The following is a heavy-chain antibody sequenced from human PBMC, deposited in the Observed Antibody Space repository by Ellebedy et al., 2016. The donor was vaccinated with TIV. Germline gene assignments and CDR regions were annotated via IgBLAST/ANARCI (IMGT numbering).Heavy chain of an antibody. CDR2: IYHTGSA. V-gene: IGHV4-4*02. CDR3: ASLPDYRVGFVDAPMVWGR. Sequence: SETLSLTCAVSEDYISRSHWWSWVRQPPGKGLEWIGEIYHTGSANYNPSLKSRVTLSVDNSKNQFSLIPTSVTAADTAIYYCASLPDYRVGFVDAPMVWGRWGQGTLVTVSS. J-gene: IGHJ4*02. CDR1: EDYISRSHW. D-gene: IGHD3-10*01.